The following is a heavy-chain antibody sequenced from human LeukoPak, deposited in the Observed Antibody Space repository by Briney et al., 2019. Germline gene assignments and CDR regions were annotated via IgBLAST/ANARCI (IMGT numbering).Heavy chain of an antibody. Sequence: GGSLRLSCAASGFTFSSYGMHWVRQAPGKGLEWVAVIWYDGSNKYYADSVKGRFTISRDNAKNSLYLQMNSLRAEDTAVYYCARPQGIAAAGTTYYYYYYGMDVWGQGTTVTVSS. J-gene: IGHJ6*02. CDR2: IWYDGSNK. CDR3: ARPQGIAAAGTTYYYYYYGMDV. D-gene: IGHD6-13*01. CDR1: GFTFSSYG. V-gene: IGHV3-33*03.